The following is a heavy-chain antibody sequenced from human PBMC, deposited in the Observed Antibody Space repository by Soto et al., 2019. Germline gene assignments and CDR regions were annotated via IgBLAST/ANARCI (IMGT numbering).Heavy chain of an antibody. D-gene: IGHD6-13*01. CDR2: IIPIFGTA. J-gene: IGHJ4*02. Sequence: QVQLVQSGAEVKKPGSSVKVSCKASGGTFSSYAISWVRQAPGQGLEWMGGIIPIFGTANYAQKFQGRVTITADESTSTAYMELSSLRSEDTAVYYCARVGRKGCSSSWYYFDYWGQGTLVTVSS. CDR3: ARVGRKGCSSSWYYFDY. CDR1: GGTFSSYA. V-gene: IGHV1-69*01.